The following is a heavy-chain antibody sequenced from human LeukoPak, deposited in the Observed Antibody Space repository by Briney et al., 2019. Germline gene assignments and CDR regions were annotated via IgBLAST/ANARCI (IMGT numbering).Heavy chain of an antibody. V-gene: IGHV1-2*06. D-gene: IGHD1-26*01. Sequence: ASVKVSCKASGYSFAEYYIHWVRQAPEQGLEWMGRINPKSGGTDYVQNFQGRVTMTRDTSITTAYMELSSLRSDDTAVYYCAREVGATDNSFDYWGQGTLVTVSS. J-gene: IGHJ4*02. CDR2: INPKSGGT. CDR1: GYSFAEYY. CDR3: AREVGATDNSFDY.